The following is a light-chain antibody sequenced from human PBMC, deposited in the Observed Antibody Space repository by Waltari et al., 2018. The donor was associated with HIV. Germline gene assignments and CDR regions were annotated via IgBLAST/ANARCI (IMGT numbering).Light chain of an antibody. CDR3: QQYATSPIT. V-gene: IGKV3-20*01. J-gene: IGKJ5*01. CDR1: QSITSHS. CDR2: NAS. Sequence: LSPGDTATLSCRASQSITSHSLAWYQQKAAQAPRLLIYNASDRATGIPDRFTGRGSGTDFTLTINRLEPEDFVVYYCQQYATSPITFGQGTRLEI.